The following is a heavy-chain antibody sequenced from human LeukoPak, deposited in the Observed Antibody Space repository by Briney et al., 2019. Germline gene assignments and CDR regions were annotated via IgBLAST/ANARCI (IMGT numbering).Heavy chain of an antibody. V-gene: IGHV3-23*01. Sequence: PGGSLRLSCAASRFTFSNYAMSWVRQAPGKGLEWVSAISGSGGSTYYADSVKGRFTISRDNSKNTLYLQINSLRAEDTAVYYCAKDRWYYGSGSYVDAFDIWGQGTMVTVSS. J-gene: IGHJ3*02. CDR3: AKDRWYYGSGSYVDAFDI. CDR1: RFTFSNYA. D-gene: IGHD3-10*01. CDR2: ISGSGGST.